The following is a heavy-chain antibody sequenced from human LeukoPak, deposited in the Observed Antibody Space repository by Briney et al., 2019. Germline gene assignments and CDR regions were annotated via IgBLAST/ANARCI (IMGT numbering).Heavy chain of an antibody. CDR2: IRSKTHGGTT. CDR3: TRYSTCSGGSCYPGLFGY. J-gene: IGHJ4*02. CDR1: GFTFGDYA. V-gene: IGHV3-49*04. Sequence: TGGSLRLSCTASGFTFGDYAMSWARQAPGKGLEWVGFIRSKTHGGTTEYAASVKGRFIISRDDSRSIAYLQMNSLNTEDTAVYYCTRYSTCSGGSCYPGLFGYWGQGTLVTVSS. D-gene: IGHD2-15*01.